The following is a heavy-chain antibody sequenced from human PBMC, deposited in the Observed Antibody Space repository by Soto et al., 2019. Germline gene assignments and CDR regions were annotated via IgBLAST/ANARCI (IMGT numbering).Heavy chain of an antibody. V-gene: IGHV4-59*01. CDR1: GGSISSYY. Sequence: SETLSLTCTVSGGSISSYYWSWIQQPPGKGLEWIGYIYYSGSTNYNPSLKSRVTISVDTSKNQFSLKLSSVTAADTAVYYCARGRGSGSSFYYYGMDVWGQGTTVTVSS. CDR3: ARGRGSGSSFYYYGMDV. D-gene: IGHD3-10*01. CDR2: IYYSGST. J-gene: IGHJ6*02.